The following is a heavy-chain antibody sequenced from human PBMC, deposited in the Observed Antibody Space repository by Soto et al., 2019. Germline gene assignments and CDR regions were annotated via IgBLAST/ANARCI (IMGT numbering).Heavy chain of an antibody. D-gene: IGHD3-10*01. CDR1: GGSISSGGYY. V-gene: IGHV4-31*03. CDR2: IYYSGST. Sequence: SETLSLTCTVSGGSISSGGYYWSWIRQHPGKGLEWIGYIYYSGSTYYNPSLKSRVTISVDTSKNQFSLKLSSVTAADTAVYYCARDRITMVRGFMKGGVRDAFDISGQGTIV. J-gene: IGHJ3*02. CDR3: ARDRITMVRGFMKGGVRDAFDI.